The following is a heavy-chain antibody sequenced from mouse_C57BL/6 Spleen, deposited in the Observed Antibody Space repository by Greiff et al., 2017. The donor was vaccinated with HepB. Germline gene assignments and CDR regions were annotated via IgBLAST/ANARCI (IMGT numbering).Heavy chain of an antibody. J-gene: IGHJ3*01. CDR1: GYTFTSYW. D-gene: IGHD2-1*01. CDR2: INPSNGGT. CDR3: AREGYYGSAWFAY. V-gene: IGHV1-53*01. Sequence: QVHVKQPGTELVKPGASVKLSCKASGYTFTSYWMHWVTQRPGQGLEWIGNINPSNGGTNYNEKFKSKATLTVDKSSSTAYMQLSSLTSEDSAVYYCAREGYYGSAWFAYWGQGTLVTVSA.